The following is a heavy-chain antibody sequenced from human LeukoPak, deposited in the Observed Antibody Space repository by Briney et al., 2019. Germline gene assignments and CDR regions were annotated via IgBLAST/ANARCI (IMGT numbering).Heavy chain of an antibody. CDR3: ARDRGLYSGYDLSYFDY. Sequence: GGSLRLSCAASGFTFSSYGMHWVRQAPGKGLEWVAVTWYDGSNKYYADSVKGRFTISRDNSKNTLYLQMNSLRAEDAAVYYCARDRGLYSGYDLSYFDYWGQGTLVTVSS. V-gene: IGHV3-33*01. CDR2: TWYDGSNK. D-gene: IGHD5-12*01. CDR1: GFTFSSYG. J-gene: IGHJ4*02.